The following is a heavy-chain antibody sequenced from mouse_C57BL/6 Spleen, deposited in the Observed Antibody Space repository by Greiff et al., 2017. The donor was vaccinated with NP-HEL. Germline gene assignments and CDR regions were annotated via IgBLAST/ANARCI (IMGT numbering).Heavy chain of an antibody. CDR1: GYSITSGYY. D-gene: IGHD1-1*02. CDR3: ARGGTRGAWFAY. V-gene: IGHV3-6*01. CDR2: ISYDGSN. J-gene: IGHJ3*01. Sequence: EVQLVESGPGLVKPSQSLSLTCSVTGYSITSGYYWNWIRQFPGNKLEWMGYISYDGSNNYNPSLKNRISITRDTSKNQFFLKLNSVTTEDTATYYCARGGTRGAWFAYWGQGTLVTVSA.